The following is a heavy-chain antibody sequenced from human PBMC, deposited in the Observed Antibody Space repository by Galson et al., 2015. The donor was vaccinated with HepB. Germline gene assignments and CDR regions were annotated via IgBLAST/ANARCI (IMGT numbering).Heavy chain of an antibody. Sequence: QSGAEVKKPGESLRISCKGSGYSFTSYWIGWVRQMPGKGLEWMGIIYPGDSDTRYSPSFQGQVTISADKSISTAYLQWSSLKASDTAKYYCARQRRVEMATIDGYFDYWGQGTLVTVSS. V-gene: IGHV5-51*01. CDR2: IYPGDSDT. CDR1: GYSFTSYW. D-gene: IGHD5-24*01. J-gene: IGHJ4*02. CDR3: ARQRRVEMATIDGYFDY.